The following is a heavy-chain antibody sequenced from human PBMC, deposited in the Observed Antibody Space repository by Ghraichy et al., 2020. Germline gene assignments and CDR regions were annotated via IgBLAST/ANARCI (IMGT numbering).Heavy chain of an antibody. CDR3: ASKLIGTRVGGYFDY. Sequence: SETLSLTCAVSGGSISSSNWWSWVRQPPGKGLEWIGEIYHSGSTNYNPSLKSRVTISVDKSKNQFSLKLSSVTAADTAVYYCASKLIGTRVGGYFDYWGQGTLVTVSS. D-gene: IGHD2-2*01. V-gene: IGHV4-4*02. CDR2: IYHSGST. J-gene: IGHJ4*02. CDR1: GGSISSSNW.